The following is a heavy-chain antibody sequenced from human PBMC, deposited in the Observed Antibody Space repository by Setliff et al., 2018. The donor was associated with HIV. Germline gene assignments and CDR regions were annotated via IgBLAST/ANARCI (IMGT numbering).Heavy chain of an antibody. CDR2: IYYSGST. J-gene: IGHJ6*03. CDR3: ARGDYYSYYMDV. CDR1: GGSVSSGSYY. Sequence: SETLSLTCTVSGGSVSSGSYYWSWVRQPPGKGLEWIGYIYYSGSTNYNPSLKSRVTISVDTSKNQFSLKLSSVTAADTAVYYCARGDYYSYYMDVWGKGTTVTVSS. V-gene: IGHV4-61*01.